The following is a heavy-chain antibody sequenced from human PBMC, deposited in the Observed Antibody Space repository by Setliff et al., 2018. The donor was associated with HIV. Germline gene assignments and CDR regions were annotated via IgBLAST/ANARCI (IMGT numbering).Heavy chain of an antibody. V-gene: IGHV4-4*02. CDR2: IYHSGST. D-gene: IGHD6-6*01. Sequence: SETLSLTCAVSGASISNSNWWSWVRQPPRKGLEWIGEIYHSGSTNYKPSLKSRVTISVDKSKNQFSLKLSSVTAADTAVYYCATFEYSSSSALDYWGQGTLVTVSS. CDR1: GASISNSNW. CDR3: ATFEYSSSSALDY. J-gene: IGHJ4*02.